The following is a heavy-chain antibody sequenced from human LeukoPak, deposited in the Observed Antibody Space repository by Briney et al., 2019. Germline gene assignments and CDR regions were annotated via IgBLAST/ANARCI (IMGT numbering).Heavy chain of an antibody. V-gene: IGHV3-9*01. J-gene: IGHJ3*02. CDR2: ISWNSGSI. CDR3: AKDRSILSRDAFDI. Sequence: QPGGSLRLSGAASGFTFDDYAMPWVRQAPGKGLEWVSGISWNSGSIGYADSVKGRFTISRDNAKNSLYLQMNSLRAEDTALYYCAKDRSILSRDAFDIWGQGTMVTVSS. CDR1: GFTFDDYA.